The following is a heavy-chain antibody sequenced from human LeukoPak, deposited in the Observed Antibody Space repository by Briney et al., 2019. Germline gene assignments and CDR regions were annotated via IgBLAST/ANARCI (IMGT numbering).Heavy chain of an antibody. CDR3: ARDGYSSGDDY. CDR1: GFTFSSYG. V-gene: IGHV3-33*01. J-gene: IGHJ4*02. CDR2: IWYDGSNK. D-gene: IGHD6-25*01. Sequence: GRSLRLSCAASGFTFSSYGMHWVRQAPGKGLEWVAVIWYDGSNKYCADSVKGRFTISRDNSKNTLYLQMNSLRAEDTAVYYCARDGYSSGDDYWGQGTLVTVSS.